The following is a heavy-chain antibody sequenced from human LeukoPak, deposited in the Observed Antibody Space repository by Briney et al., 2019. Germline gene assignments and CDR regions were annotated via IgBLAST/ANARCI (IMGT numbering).Heavy chain of an antibody. CDR1: GFTFNSYE. CDR3: ARDGHYSYTMDV. CDR2: ISTSGSTI. V-gene: IGHV3-48*03. J-gene: IGHJ6*02. Sequence: GGSLRLSCAASGFTFNSYEMNWVRQAPGKGLEWVSCISTSGSTIYYADSVKGRFTISRDNAKNSLYLQMNSLRAEDTAVYYCARDGHYSYTMDVWGQGTTVTVSS.